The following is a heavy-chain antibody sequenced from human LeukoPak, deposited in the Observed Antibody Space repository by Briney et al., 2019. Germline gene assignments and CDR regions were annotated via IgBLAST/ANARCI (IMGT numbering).Heavy chain of an antibody. D-gene: IGHD4-17*01. V-gene: IGHV4-31*11. CDR3: ARGTTGSTVTWMNWFDP. CDR1: GDFLSSSSRYS. J-gene: IGHJ5*02. Sequence: PSETLSLTCAVSGDFLSSSSRYSWSWIRQHPGKGREWIGYIDCSGSTYYNPSLKGRVTISVDPSKNQFSLTLSSVTAADTAVYYCARGTTGSTVTWMNWFDPWGQGTLVTVSS. CDR2: IDCSGST.